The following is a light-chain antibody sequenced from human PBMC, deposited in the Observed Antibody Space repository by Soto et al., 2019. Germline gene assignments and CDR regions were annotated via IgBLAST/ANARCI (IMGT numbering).Light chain of an antibody. J-gene: IGKJ2*01. CDR2: GAS. CDR1: QSVSSSY. V-gene: IGKV3-20*01. CDR3: QQYGSSPQYT. Sequence: EIVLTQSPGTLSLSPGERATLSCRASQSVSSSYLAWYQQKPGQAPRLLIYGASSRATGIPDRFSGSGSGTDFNLTISRLETEDFAVYYCQQYGSSPQYTFGQGTKLEIK.